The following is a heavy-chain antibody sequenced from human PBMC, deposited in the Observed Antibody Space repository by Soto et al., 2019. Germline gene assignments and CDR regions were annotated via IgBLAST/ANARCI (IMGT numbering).Heavy chain of an antibody. V-gene: IGHV4-59*01. Sequence: PSGSLSLTCTVSWGSISSYYWSWIRQPPGKGLEWIGYIYYSGSTNYNPSLKSRVTISVDTSKNQFSLKLSSVTAADTAVYYCARDVYDFWSGYPTLIRHDPWGQGTLVTVSS. J-gene: IGHJ5*02. CDR1: WGSISSYY. CDR2: IYYSGST. D-gene: IGHD3-3*01. CDR3: ARDVYDFWSGYPTLIRHDP.